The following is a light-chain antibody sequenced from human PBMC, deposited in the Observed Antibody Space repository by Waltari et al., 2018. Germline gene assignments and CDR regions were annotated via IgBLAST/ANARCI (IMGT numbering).Light chain of an antibody. CDR2: LGS. CDR1: QSLLHSNGYNY. CDR3: MQALQAPRT. J-gene: IGKJ1*01. Sequence: DIVMTQSPLSLPVTPGDPASISCRSSQSLLHSNGYNYFDWYLQKPGQAPQLLIYLGSNRASGVPDRFSGSGSGTDFTLKISRVEAEDVGVYYCMQALQAPRTFGQGTKVEIK. V-gene: IGKV2-28*01.